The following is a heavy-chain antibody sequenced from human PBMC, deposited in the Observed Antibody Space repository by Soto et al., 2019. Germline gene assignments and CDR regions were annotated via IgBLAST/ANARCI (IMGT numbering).Heavy chain of an antibody. D-gene: IGHD4-17*01. Sequence: GGSLRLSCKGSGYSFTSYWIGWVRQMPGKGLEWMGIIYPGDSDTRYSPSFQGQVTISADKSISTAYLQWSSLKASDTAMYYCARPYGGNSAPTPFDIWGQGTMVTVSS. CDR3: ARPYGGNSAPTPFDI. J-gene: IGHJ3*02. CDR2: IYPGDSDT. CDR1: GYSFTSYW. V-gene: IGHV5-51*01.